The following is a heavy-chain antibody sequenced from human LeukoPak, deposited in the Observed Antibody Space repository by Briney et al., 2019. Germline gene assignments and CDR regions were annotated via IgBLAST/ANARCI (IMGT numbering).Heavy chain of an antibody. CDR2: ISSSGSTK. V-gene: IGHV3-48*03. CDR1: GFTFSSYE. CDR3: ARDGPRSVSSSSYYDY. J-gene: IGHJ4*02. D-gene: IGHD6-13*01. Sequence: GGSLRLSCAASGFTFSSYEMNWVRLAPGKGLEWVSYISSSGSTKYYADSVKGRFTISRGNAKNSLYLQMNSLRAEDTALYYCARDGPRSVSSSSYYDYWGQGTLVTVSP.